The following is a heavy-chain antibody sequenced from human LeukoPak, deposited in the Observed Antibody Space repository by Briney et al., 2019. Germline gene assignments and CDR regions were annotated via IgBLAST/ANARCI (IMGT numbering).Heavy chain of an antibody. CDR1: GDSMTSYY. CDR3: ARDRGIGYGPSDLDS. D-gene: IGHD3-10*01. Sequence: SETLSLTCTVSGDSMTSYYWTWIRQPPGKGLEWLGYVYHSGTSFYNPALKSRLTISIDTSKKQFSLNVISVTTADTALYFCARDRGIGYGPSDLDSWGPGVLVTVSS. J-gene: IGHJ4*02. CDR2: VYHSGTS. V-gene: IGHV4-59*01.